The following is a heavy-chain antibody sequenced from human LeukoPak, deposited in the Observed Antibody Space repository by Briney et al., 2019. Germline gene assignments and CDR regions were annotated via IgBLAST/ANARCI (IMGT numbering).Heavy chain of an antibody. Sequence: PSQTLSLTCTVSGGSISSGDYYWSWFRQPPGKGLEWIGYIYYSGSTYYNPSLKSRVTISVDTSKNQFSLKLSSVTAADTAVYYCARGVRFLEWLLLAHYMDVRGKGTTVTVSS. CDR1: GGSISSGDYY. V-gene: IGHV4-30-4*08. J-gene: IGHJ6*03. CDR3: ARGVRFLEWLLLAHYMDV. CDR2: IYYSGST. D-gene: IGHD3-3*01.